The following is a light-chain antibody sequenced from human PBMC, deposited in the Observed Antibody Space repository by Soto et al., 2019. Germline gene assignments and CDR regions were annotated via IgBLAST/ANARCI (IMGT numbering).Light chain of an antibody. J-gene: IGKJ5*01. V-gene: IGKV3-11*01. CDR2: DAS. CDR3: QQRSNWPFT. CDR1: QSVSSY. Sequence: EIVLTQSPATLSLSPGERATLSCRASQSVSSYLAWYQHKPGQAPRLLIYDASISATGIPARFSGSGSGTVLTLTIRSLEPEAFAVYYCQQRSNWPFTFGQATRLEVK.